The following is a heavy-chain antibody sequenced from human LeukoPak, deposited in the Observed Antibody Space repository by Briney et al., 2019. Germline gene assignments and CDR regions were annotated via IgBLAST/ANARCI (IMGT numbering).Heavy chain of an antibody. CDR3: ARVVGYDSSGYYPT. J-gene: IGHJ4*02. D-gene: IGHD3-22*01. CDR2: ISAYNGNT. V-gene: IGHV1-18*01. CDR1: GYTFTSYG. Sequence: ASVKVSCKASGYTFTSYGISWVRQAPGQGVEWMGWISAYNGNTNYEKKLQGRATMTTDTSTSTAYMELRSLRSDDTAVYYCARVVGYDSSGYYPTWGQGTLVTVSS.